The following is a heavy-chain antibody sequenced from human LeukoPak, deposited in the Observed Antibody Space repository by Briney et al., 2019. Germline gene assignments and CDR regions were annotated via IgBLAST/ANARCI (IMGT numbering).Heavy chain of an antibody. Sequence: ASVKVSCEVSGYTLTELSMHWVRQAPGKGLEWMGGFDPEDGETIYAQKFQGRVTMTEDTSTDTAYMELSSLRSEDTAVYYCATVPSWDRSYNSFDYWGQGTLVTVSS. J-gene: IGHJ4*02. CDR3: ATVPSWDRSYNSFDY. V-gene: IGHV1-24*01. CDR2: FDPEDGET. CDR1: GYTLTELS. D-gene: IGHD1-26*01.